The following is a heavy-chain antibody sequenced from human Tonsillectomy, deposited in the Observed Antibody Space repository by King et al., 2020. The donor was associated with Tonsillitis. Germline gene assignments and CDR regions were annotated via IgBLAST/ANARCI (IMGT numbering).Heavy chain of an antibody. Sequence: QLVQSGAEVKKPGASVKVSCKASGYTFTSYYMHWVRQAPGQGLEWMGIINPSGGSTSYAQKFQGRVTMTRDTSTSTVYMELSSLRSEDTAVYYCARNRAHLYYYDSSGYYYDAFDIWGQGTMVTVSS. CDR2: INPSGGST. V-gene: IGHV1-46*03. CDR1: GYTFTSYY. D-gene: IGHD3-22*01. J-gene: IGHJ3*02. CDR3: ARNRAHLYYYDSSGYYYDAFDI.